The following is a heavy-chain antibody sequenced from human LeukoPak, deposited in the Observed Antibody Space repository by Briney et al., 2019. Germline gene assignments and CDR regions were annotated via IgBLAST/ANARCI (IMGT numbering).Heavy chain of an antibody. CDR2: IKSTRDGGAT. CDR3: TTDPTMVRGVASYYYYYMDV. D-gene: IGHD3-10*01. V-gene: IGHV3-15*01. CDR1: GFTFKNAW. Sequence: KSGGSLRLYCEASGFTFKNAWMIWVRHAPGKGPERVGRIKSTRDGGATEYAAPVKGRFTISRDDSKNTVYLQMNSLKTEDTAVYYCTTDPTMVRGVASYYYYYMDVWGKGTTVTVSS. J-gene: IGHJ6*03.